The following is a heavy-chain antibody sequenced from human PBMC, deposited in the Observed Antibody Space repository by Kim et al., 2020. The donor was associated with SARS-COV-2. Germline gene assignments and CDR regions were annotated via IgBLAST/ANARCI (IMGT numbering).Heavy chain of an antibody. V-gene: IGHV1-46*01. CDR3: ARDLRSGSYYKYYYYYGMDV. CDR2: INPSGGST. J-gene: IGHJ6*02. D-gene: IGHD3-10*02. Sequence: ASVKVSCKASGYTFTSYYMHWVRQAPGQGLEWMGIINPSGGSTSYAQKFQGRVTMTRDTSTSTVYMELSSLRSEDTAVYYCARDLRSGSYYKYYYYYGMDVWGQGTTVTVSS. CDR1: GYTFTSYY.